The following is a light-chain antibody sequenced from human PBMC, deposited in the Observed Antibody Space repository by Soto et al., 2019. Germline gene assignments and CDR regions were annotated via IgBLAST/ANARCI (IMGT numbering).Light chain of an antibody. CDR2: ASY. CDR3: RSYDTTLIRSV. CDR1: SSNIGAEYD. J-gene: IGLJ3*02. Sequence: QSVLTQPPSVSGAPGQTVTISCTGSSSNIGAEYDVNWYRQSPGMAPQLLIFASYDRPSGVHDRISGSKSGISASLAITGLQDEDESTYCCRSYDTTLIRSVFGGGTKLTVL. V-gene: IGLV1-40*01.